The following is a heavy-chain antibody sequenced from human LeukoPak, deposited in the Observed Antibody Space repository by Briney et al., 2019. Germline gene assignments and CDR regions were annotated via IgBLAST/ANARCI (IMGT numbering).Heavy chain of an antibody. CDR2: INPDDGGT. CDR3: AREDIIRRYYIDF. D-gene: IGHD5-12*01. J-gene: IGHJ4*02. CDR1: GYTFTAYY. Sequence: ASVKVSCKTSGYTFTAYYMHWVRQAPGQGLEWMLWINPDDGGTRYAQNFQGRVTMTRDTSISTAYMELSSLRFDDTAVYYCAREDIIRRYYIDFWGQGTLVTVSS. V-gene: IGHV1-2*02.